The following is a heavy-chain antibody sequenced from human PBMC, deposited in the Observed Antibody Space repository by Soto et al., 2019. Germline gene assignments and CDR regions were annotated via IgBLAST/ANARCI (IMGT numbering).Heavy chain of an antibody. Sequence: QVQLVQSGTEVKKPGASVRVSCKSSGYTFRTYGVNWVRQAPGQGLEWVGWISAYDGDTNYAQKLQGRVTMTTDKSTSTAYRDLRGLRSDDTAVYYCASASSWSPHSWGPGTLVTVSS. V-gene: IGHV1-18*01. CDR2: ISAYDGDT. D-gene: IGHD6-6*01. CDR3: ASASSWSPHS. CDR1: GYTFRTYG. J-gene: IGHJ4*02.